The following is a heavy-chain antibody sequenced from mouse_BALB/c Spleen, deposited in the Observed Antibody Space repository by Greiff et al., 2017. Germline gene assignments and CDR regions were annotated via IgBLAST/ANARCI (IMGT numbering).Heavy chain of an antibody. V-gene: IGHV5-2*01. Sequence: EVKLVESGGGLVQPGESLKLSCESNEYEFPSHDMSWVRKTPEKRLELVAAINSDGGSTYYPDTMERRFIISRDNTKKTLYLQMSSLRSEDTALYYCARPPSYYGNSAWFAYWGQGTLVTVSA. CDR3: ARPPSYYGNSAWFAY. D-gene: IGHD2-10*01. CDR1: EYEFPSHD. CDR2: INSDGGST. J-gene: IGHJ3*01.